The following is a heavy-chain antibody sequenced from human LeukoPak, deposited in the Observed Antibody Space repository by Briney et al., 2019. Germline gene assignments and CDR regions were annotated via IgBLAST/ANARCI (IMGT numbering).Heavy chain of an antibody. CDR2: INPNNSGT. CDR1: GYTFTGYY. D-gene: IGHD2-8*01. Sequence: ASVKVSCKASGYTFTGYYMHWVRQAPGQGLEWMGWINPNNSGTNYAQKFQGRVTMTRDTSISTAYMELSRLRSEDTAVYYCARDLYCTNGVCYLIGYHAYFDYWGQGTLVTVSS. V-gene: IGHV1-2*02. CDR3: ARDLYCTNGVCYLIGYHAYFDY. J-gene: IGHJ4*02.